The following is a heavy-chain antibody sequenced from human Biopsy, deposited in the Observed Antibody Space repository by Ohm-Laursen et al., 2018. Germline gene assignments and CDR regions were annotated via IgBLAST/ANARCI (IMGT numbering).Heavy chain of an antibody. D-gene: IGHD3-3*01. CDR3: VRLGNFWNAEDGLDL. CDR1: DDSIRNFY. CDR2: ASYSGYT. Sequence: SDTLSLTCTVSDDSIRNFYWTWIRQPPGQGLEWIGHASYSGYTNYNPSLKSRVTISVDTSKNHFSLNLRSVTAADTAVYSCVRLGNFWNAEDGLDLWGLGTMVTVSS. V-gene: IGHV4-59*08. J-gene: IGHJ3*01.